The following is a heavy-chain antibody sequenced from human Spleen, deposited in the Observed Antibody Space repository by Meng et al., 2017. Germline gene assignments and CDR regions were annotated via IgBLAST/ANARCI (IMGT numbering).Heavy chain of an antibody. CDR3: ASEFGYCGGRSCDPGVYGMDV. D-gene: IGHD2-21*01. CDR1: GGSFSSPNFY. Sequence: SETLSLTCTVSGGSFSSPNFYWGWIRQSPGNGLEWIGSNYYSGTTSYNPSLKRRVTISVDTSKNQCTLKLRSVTAADTAVYYFASEFGYCGGRSCDPGVYGMDVWGQGTTVTVSS. CDR2: NYYSGTT. V-gene: IGHV4-39*06. J-gene: IGHJ6*02.